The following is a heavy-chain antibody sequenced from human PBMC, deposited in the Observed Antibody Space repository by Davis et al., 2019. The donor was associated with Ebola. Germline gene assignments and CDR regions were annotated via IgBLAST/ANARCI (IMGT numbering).Heavy chain of an antibody. CDR2: INTNTGTP. Sequence: VKVSCKASGYSFTNHFINWVRQAPGQGLEWMGWINTNTGTPTFAQDFTGRFDFSLDTSVNTAYLQITSLKAEDTAVYYCARAPSSSDWEEEYFQHWGQGTLVTVSS. CDR3: ARAPSSSDWEEEYFQH. J-gene: IGHJ1*01. D-gene: IGHD6-19*01. CDR1: GYSFTNHF. V-gene: IGHV7-4-1*02.